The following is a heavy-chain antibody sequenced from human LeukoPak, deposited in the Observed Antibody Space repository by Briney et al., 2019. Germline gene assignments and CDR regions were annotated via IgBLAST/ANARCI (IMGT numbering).Heavy chain of an antibody. CDR2: IYYSGST. Sequence: SETLSLTCTVSGGPISSYYWSWIRQPPGKGLEWIGYIYYSGSTNYNPSLKSRVTISVDTSKNQFSLKLSSVTAADTAVYYCARAENYYGSGSYNDYWGQGTLVTVSS. CDR1: GGPISSYY. CDR3: ARAENYYGSGSYNDY. J-gene: IGHJ4*02. V-gene: IGHV4-59*01. D-gene: IGHD3-10*01.